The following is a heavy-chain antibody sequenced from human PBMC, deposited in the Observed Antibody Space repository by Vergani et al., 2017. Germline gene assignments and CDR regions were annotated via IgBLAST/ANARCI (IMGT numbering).Heavy chain of an antibody. CDR3: ARDIYDFWSGIFDY. Sequence: QVQLQESGPGLVKPSETLSLTCTVSGGSISSYYWSWIRQPPGKGLEWIGYIYYSGSTNYNPSLKSRVTISVDTSKNQFSLNLSSVTAADTAVYYCARDIYDFWSGIFDYWGQGTLVTVSS. D-gene: IGHD3-3*01. V-gene: IGHV4-59*01. CDR2: IYYSGST. J-gene: IGHJ4*02. CDR1: GGSISSYY.